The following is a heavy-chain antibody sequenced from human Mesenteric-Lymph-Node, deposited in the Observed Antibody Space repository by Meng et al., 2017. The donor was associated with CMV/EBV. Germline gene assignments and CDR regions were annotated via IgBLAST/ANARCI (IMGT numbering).Heavy chain of an antibody. CDR3: ARDLGGGNDY. CDR2: IYYSGST. V-gene: IGHV4-61*01. D-gene: IGHD3-16*01. J-gene: IGHJ4*02. Sequence: SETLSLTCTVSGGSVSSSSYYWSWIRQPPGKGLEWIGYIYYSGSTDYNPSLKSRVTISVDTSKNQFSLKLSSVTAADTAVYYCARDLGGGNDYWGQGTLVTVSS. CDR1: GGSVSSSSYY.